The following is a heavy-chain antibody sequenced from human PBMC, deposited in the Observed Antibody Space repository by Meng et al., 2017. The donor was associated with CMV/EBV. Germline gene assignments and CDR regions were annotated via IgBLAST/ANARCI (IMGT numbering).Heavy chain of an antibody. D-gene: IGHD1-26*01. CDR2: ISADNGNT. V-gene: IGHV1-18*04. J-gene: IGHJ4*02. CDR1: GYTFSSHC. CDR3: ARDDLKYSWSYCTDY. Sequence: ASVKVSCKASGYTFSSHCFRWVRQAPGQGLEWMGWISADNGNTNYAQKLQGRVTMTSDTSTNTAYMELRSLRSDDTAVYYCARDDLKYSWSYCTDYWGQGTMVTVSS.